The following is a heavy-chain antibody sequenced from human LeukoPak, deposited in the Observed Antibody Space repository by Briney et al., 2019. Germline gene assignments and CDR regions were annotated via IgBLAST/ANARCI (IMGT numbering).Heavy chain of an antibody. V-gene: IGHV4-59*08. Sequence: SETLSLTCIVSGGSIGTYYWSWIRQSPGKGLEWIGYIYVTGSTRYNPYLQSRVTISVDTSRNQFFLKMSSVTAADTAVYYCARHIGGGIEYMDVWGRGTKATVSS. J-gene: IGHJ6*03. CDR2: IYVTGST. CDR1: GGSIGTYY. CDR3: ARHIGGGIEYMDV. D-gene: IGHD3-16*02.